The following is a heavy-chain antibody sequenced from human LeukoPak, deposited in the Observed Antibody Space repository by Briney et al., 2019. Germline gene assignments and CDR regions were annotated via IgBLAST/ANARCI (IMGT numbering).Heavy chain of an antibody. Sequence: PSETLSLTCTVSGGSISSYYWSWIRQPPGKGLEWIGYIYYSGSTNYNPTLRSRVTISVDTSKNQFSLKLSSVTAADTAVYYCARSPGYYDSSGFGLDYWGQGTLVTVSS. CDR2: IYYSGST. V-gene: IGHV4-59*08. D-gene: IGHD3-22*01. CDR3: ARSPGYYDSSGFGLDY. CDR1: GGSISSYY. J-gene: IGHJ4*02.